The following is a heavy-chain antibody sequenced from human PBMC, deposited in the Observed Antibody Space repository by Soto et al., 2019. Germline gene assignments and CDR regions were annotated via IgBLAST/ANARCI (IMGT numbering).Heavy chain of an antibody. D-gene: IGHD6-19*01. CDR3: ARDRRVWYSSGRRKNWFDP. CDR1: GGSISSGGYY. Sequence: QVQLQESGPGLVKPSQTLSLTCTVSGGSISSGGYYWSWIRQHPGKGLEWIGYIYYSGSTYYNPSLKSRVTISVDTSKNQFSLKLSSVTAADTAVYYCARDRRVWYSSGRRKNWFDPWGQGTLVTVSS. J-gene: IGHJ5*02. CDR2: IYYSGST. V-gene: IGHV4-31*03.